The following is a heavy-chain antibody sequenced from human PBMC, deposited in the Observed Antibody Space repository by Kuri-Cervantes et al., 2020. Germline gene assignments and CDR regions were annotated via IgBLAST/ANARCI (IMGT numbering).Heavy chain of an antibody. J-gene: IGHJ6*03. D-gene: IGHD3-10*01. CDR3: TRGQGVIIYYYMDV. Sequence: GSLRLSCAASGYTFSNAWMSWVRQAPGKGLEWVGRIKSKTDGGTTDYAAPVKGRFTISRDDSKSIAYLQMNSLKTEDTAVYYCTRGQGVIIYYYMDVWGKGTTVTVSS. CDR2: IKSKTDGGTT. CDR1: GYTFSNAW. V-gene: IGHV3-15*01.